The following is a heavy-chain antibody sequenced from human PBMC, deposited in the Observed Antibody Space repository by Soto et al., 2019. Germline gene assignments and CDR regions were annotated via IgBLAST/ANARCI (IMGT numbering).Heavy chain of an antibody. CDR3: ARTSKSGTRFDS. D-gene: IGHD1-1*01. Sequence: SETLSLTCAVSGGSISTSNWWSWVRQPPGKGLEWIGEVYHSGSTNYNPSFKSRVAMSVDKSKNQFSLKLNSVTAADTALYYFARTSKSGTRFDSWGQGSLVTSPQ. V-gene: IGHV4-4*02. CDR2: VYHSGST. J-gene: IGHJ4*02. CDR1: GGSISTSNW.